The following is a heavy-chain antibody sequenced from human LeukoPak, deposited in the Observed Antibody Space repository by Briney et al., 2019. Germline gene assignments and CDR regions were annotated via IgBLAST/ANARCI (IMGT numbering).Heavy chain of an antibody. CDR3: ARDLTVGSTTDYFDY. D-gene: IGHD1-26*01. CDR2: ISYDGSNK. J-gene: IGHJ4*02. CDR1: GFTFSSYA. V-gene: IGHV3-30*04. Sequence: GGSLRLSCAASGFTFSSYAMHWVRQAPGKGLEWVAVISYDGSNKYYADSVKGRFTISRDNSKNTLYLQMNSLRAEDTAVYYCARDLTVGSTTDYFDYWGQGALVTVSS.